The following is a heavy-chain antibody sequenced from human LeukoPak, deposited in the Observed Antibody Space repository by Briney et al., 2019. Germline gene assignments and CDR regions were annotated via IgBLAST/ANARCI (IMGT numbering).Heavy chain of an antibody. CDR2: TSYDGSNK. J-gene: IGHJ4*02. D-gene: IGHD4-17*01. V-gene: IGHV3-30-3*01. CDR1: GFTFSRYA. CDR3: AREDDYGDYVGPGTHEFDY. Sequence: GGSLRLSCEASGFTFSRYAMHWVRQAPGKGLEWVAVTSYDGSNKYYADSVKGRFTISRDNSKNTLDLQMNSLRAEDTAVYYCAREDDYGDYVGPGTHEFDYWGQGTLVTVSS.